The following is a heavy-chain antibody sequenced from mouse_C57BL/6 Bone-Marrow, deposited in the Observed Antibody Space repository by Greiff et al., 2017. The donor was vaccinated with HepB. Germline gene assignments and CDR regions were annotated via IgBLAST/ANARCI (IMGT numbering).Heavy chain of an antibody. V-gene: IGHV1-81*01. D-gene: IGHD1-1*01. CDR1: GYTFTSYG. CDR2: IYPRSGNT. J-gene: IGHJ3*01. CDR3: ARDYYCGSSYVWFAY. Sequence: QVQLQQSGAELARPGASVKLSCKASGYTFTSYGISWVKQRTGQGLEWIGEIYPRSGNTYYNEKFKGKATLTADKSSSTAYMELRSLTSEDSAVYFCARDYYCGSSYVWFAYWGQGTLVTVSA.